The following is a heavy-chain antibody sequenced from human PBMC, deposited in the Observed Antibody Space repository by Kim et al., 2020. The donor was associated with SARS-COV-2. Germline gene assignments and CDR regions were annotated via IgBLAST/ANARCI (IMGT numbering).Heavy chain of an antibody. V-gene: IGHV3-30*18. CDR1: GFTFSSYG. CDR2: ISYDGSNK. CDR3: AKELPPGYSSGWSYYYYGMAG. Sequence: GGSLRLSCAASGFTFSSYGMHWVRQAPGKGLEWVAVISYDGSNKYYADSVKGRFTISRDNSKNTLYLQMNSLRAEDTAVYYCAKELPPGYSSGWSYYYYGMAGWGEGTTVSASS. D-gene: IGHD6-19*01. J-gene: IGHJ6*04.